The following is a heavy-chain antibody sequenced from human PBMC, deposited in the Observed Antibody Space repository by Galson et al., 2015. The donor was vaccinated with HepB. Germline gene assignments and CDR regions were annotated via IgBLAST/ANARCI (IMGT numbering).Heavy chain of an antibody. V-gene: IGHV3-21*01. CDR2: ISSSSSYI. D-gene: IGHD2-2*01. CDR1: GFTFSSYS. J-gene: IGHJ6*02. Sequence: SLRLSCAASGFTFSSYSMNWVRQAPGKGLEWVSSISSSSSYIYYADSVKGRFTISRDNAKNSLYLQMNSLRAEDTAVYYCARDFARRNIVVVPAAPRYYYYGMDVWGQGTTVTASS. CDR3: ARDFARRNIVVVPAAPRYYYYGMDV.